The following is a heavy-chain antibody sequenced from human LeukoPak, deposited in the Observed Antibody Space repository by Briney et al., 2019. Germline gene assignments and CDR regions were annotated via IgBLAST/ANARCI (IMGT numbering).Heavy chain of an antibody. J-gene: IGHJ4*02. CDR3: ARVPQQAPSIDY. V-gene: IGHV4-31*03. CDR1: GGSISSSGYY. Sequence: SQTLSLTCTVSGGSISSSGYYWSWIRQHPGKGLEWIGYIYYSGSTYYNPSLKSRVTISVDTSKSQFSLILSSVTAADTAVYYCARVPQQAPSIDYWGQGTLVTVSS. CDR2: IYYSGST.